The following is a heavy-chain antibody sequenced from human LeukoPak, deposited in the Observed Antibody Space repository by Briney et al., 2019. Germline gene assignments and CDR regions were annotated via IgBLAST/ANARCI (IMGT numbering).Heavy chain of an antibody. CDR3: AREREQLYYFDY. V-gene: IGHV3-7*01. J-gene: IGHJ4*02. CDR1: GFTFSSYS. CDR2: IKQDGSEK. D-gene: IGHD3-10*01. Sequence: PGGSLRLSCAASGFTFSSYSMSWVRQAPGKGLEWVANIKQDGSEKYYVDSVKGRFTISRDNAKNSLYLQMNSLRAEDTAAYYCAREREQLYYFDYWGQGTLVTVSS.